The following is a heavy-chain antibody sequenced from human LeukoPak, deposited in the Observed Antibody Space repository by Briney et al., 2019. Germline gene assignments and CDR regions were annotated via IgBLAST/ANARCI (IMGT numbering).Heavy chain of an antibody. V-gene: IGHV4-4*07. CDR3: ATNLQYYYYYYMDV. D-gene: IGHD4-11*01. J-gene: IGHJ6*03. CDR2: IYASGNT. CDR1: GGSISSYY. Sequence: KSSETLSLTCTVSGGSISSYYWSWVRQPAGKGLEWIGRIYASGNTNYNPSLKGRVTMTVDTSKNQFSLKLSSVTAADTAVYYCATNLQYYYYYYMDVWGKGTTVTVSS.